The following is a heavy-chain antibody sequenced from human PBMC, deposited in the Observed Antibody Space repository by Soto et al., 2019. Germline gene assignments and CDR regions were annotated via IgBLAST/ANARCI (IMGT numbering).Heavy chain of an antibody. CDR2: IYYSGNT. CDR1: GVSISSGGYY. J-gene: IGHJ4*02. Sequence: SETLSLTCTVSGVSISSGGYYWSWIRQHPGKGLEWIGYIYYSGNTYYNPSLKSRVAISVDTSKNQFSLKLSSVTAADTAVYYCARAPGDYYDSSGSLYFDYWGQGTLVTSPQ. V-gene: IGHV4-31*03. CDR3: ARAPGDYYDSSGSLYFDY. D-gene: IGHD3-22*01.